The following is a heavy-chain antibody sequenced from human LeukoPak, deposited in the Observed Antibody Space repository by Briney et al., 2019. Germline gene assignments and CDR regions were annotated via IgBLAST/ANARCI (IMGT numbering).Heavy chain of an antibody. D-gene: IGHD3-22*01. Sequence: PGGSLRLSCAASGFTVSSNYMSWVRQAPGKGLEWVSLIYSGGSTYYADSVKGRFTISRDNSRNTLYLQMNSLRAEDTAVYYCARGYYDSSGEFDYWGQGTPVTVSS. V-gene: IGHV3-66*01. J-gene: IGHJ4*02. CDR3: ARGYYDSSGEFDY. CDR2: IYSGGST. CDR1: GFTVSSNY.